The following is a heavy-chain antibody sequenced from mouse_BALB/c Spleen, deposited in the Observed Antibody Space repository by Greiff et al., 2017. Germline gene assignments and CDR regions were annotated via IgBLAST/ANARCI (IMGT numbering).Heavy chain of an antibody. CDR2: ISSGGSYT. Sequence: EVQGVESGGGLVKPGGSLKLSCAASGFTFSSYTMSWVRQTPEKRLEWVATISSGGSYTYYPDSVKGRFTISRDNAKNTLYLQMSSLKSEDTAMYYCARPEGMGAMDYWGQGTSVTVSS. J-gene: IGHJ4*01. V-gene: IGHV5-6-4*01. CDR3: ARPEGMGAMDY. D-gene: IGHD2-3*01. CDR1: GFTFSSYT.